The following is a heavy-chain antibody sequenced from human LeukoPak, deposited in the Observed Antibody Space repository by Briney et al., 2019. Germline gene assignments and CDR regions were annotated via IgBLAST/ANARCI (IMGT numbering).Heavy chain of an antibody. V-gene: IGHV3-21*04. CDR3: AKETYYYGSGRYNAFDI. CDR1: GFTFSSYS. Sequence: PGGSLRLSCAASGFTFSSYSMNWVRQAPGKGLEWVSSISSSSSYIYYADSVMGRFTISRDNSKNTLYLQLNSLRAEDTAVYYCAKETYYYGSGRYNAFDIWGQGTMVTVSS. J-gene: IGHJ3*02. D-gene: IGHD3-10*01. CDR2: ISSSSSYI.